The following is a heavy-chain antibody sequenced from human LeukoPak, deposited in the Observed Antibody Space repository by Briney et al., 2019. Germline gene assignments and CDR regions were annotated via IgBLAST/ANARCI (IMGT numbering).Heavy chain of an antibody. D-gene: IGHD6-19*01. Sequence: PGRSLRLSCAASGFTFDDYAMHWVRQAPGKGLEWVAFIRYDGSNKYYADSVKGRFTISRDNSKNTLYLQMNSLRAEDTAVYYCAKDNYQWLVLGTWGTNDYWGQGTLVTVSS. V-gene: IGHV3-30*02. J-gene: IGHJ4*02. CDR3: AKDNYQWLVLGTWGTNDY. CDR1: GFTFDDYA. CDR2: IRYDGSNK.